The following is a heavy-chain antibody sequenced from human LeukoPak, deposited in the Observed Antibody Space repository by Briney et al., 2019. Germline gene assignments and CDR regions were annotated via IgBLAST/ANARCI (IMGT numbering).Heavy chain of an antibody. J-gene: IGHJ4*02. D-gene: IGHD5-24*01. V-gene: IGHV3-21*01. CDR3: AREMATIGEYFDY. CDR2: ISSSSYI. CDR1: GFTFSSYS. Sequence: GGSLRLSCAASGFTFSSYSMNWVRQAPGKGLEWVSSISSSSYIYYADSVKGRFTISRDNAKNSLYLQMNSLRAEDTAVYYCAREMATIGEYFDYWGQGTLVTVSS.